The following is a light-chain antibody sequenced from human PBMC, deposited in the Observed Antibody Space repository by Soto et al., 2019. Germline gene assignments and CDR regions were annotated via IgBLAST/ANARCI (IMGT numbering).Light chain of an antibody. V-gene: IGKV3-20*01. CDR3: QLYGSPPRYT. Sequence: EVVLTQSPGTLSLSPGERAALSCRASQSVRSTYLAWYQQKPGQAPRLLIYGAYSRATGIPERFSGSVSGTDFTLTISRLEPEDVAVYYCQLYGSPPRYTFGQWTKLEI. J-gene: IGKJ2*01. CDR2: GAY. CDR1: QSVRSTY.